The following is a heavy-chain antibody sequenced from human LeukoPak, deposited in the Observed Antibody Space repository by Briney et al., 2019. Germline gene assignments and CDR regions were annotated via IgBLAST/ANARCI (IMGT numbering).Heavy chain of an antibody. D-gene: IGHD2-2*01. CDR2: ISAYNGNT. CDR3: ARGYCSSTSCRRAPPYFDY. Sequence: GASVKVSCKASGYTFTSYGISWVRQAPGQGLEWMGWISAYNGNTNYAQKLQGRVTMTTDTSTSTAYMELRSLRSDDTAVYYCARGYCSSTSCRRAPPYFDYWSQGTLVTVSS. CDR1: GYTFTSYG. V-gene: IGHV1-18*04. J-gene: IGHJ4*02.